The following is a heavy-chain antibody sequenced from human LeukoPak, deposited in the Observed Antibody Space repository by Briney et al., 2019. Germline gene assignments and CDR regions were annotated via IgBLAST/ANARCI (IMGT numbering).Heavy chain of an antibody. CDR1: GFTFSGFA. D-gene: IGHD3-9*01. J-gene: IGHJ4*02. CDR2: ISGSGDNT. CDR3: ARARYFVPYYFDY. Sequence: GGSVRLSCAASGFTFSGFAMSWVRRTPGKGLEWVSGISGSGDNTLYADSVKGRFTISRDNSKNTVYLQMNSLRAEDTAVYYCARARYFVPYYFDYWGQGTLVTVSS. V-gene: IGHV3-23*01.